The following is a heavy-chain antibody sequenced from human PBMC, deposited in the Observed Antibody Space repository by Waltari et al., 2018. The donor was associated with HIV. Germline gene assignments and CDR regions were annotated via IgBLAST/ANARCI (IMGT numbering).Heavy chain of an antibody. CDR2: INTKTGNP. Sequence: QVQLVQSGSELKKPGASVKVSCKASGYTFTNNAVNWVRQAPGQGLGWMGWINTKTGNPTYAQGLTGRFVFSLDTSVSTAYLQISSLKAEDTAFYYCARYTTGWYDSWGQGTLVTVSS. J-gene: IGHJ5*01. V-gene: IGHV7-4-1*02. CDR3: ARYTTGWYDS. CDR1: GYTFTNNA. D-gene: IGHD6-19*01.